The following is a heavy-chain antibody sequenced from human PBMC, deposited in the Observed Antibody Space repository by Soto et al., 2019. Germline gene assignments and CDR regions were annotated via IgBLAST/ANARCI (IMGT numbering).Heavy chain of an antibody. CDR2: IDPSDSYT. Sequence: GKSLKISCKGSGYSFTSYWISWVRQMPGKGLEWMGRIDPSDSYTNYSPSFQGHVTISADKSISTAYLQWSSLKASDTAMYYCARQRPATSDPFDYWGQGTLVTVSS. CDR3: ARQRPATSDPFDY. D-gene: IGHD2-2*01. V-gene: IGHV5-10-1*01. J-gene: IGHJ4*02. CDR1: GYSFTSYW.